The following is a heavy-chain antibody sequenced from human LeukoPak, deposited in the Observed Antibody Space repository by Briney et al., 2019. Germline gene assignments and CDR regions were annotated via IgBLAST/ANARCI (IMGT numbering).Heavy chain of an antibody. D-gene: IGHD5-12*01. CDR2: ISSSSSYI. Sequence: GGSLRLSCAASGFTFSSYSMNWVRQAPGKGLEWVSSISSSSSYIYYADSVKGRFTISRDNAKNSLYLQMNSLRAEDTAVYYCARGYSGYDSPYYYYYYMDVWGKGTTVTVSS. CDR3: ARGYSGYDSPYYYYYYMDV. J-gene: IGHJ6*03. CDR1: GFTFSSYS. V-gene: IGHV3-21*01.